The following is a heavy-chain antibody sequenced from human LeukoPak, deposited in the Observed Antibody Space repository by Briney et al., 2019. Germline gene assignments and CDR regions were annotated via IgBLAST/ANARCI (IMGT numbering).Heavy chain of an antibody. V-gene: IGHV3-30-3*01. CDR1: GFTFSSYA. Sequence: GGSLRLSCAASGFTFSSYAMHWVRQAPGKGLEWVAVISYDGSNKYYADSVKGRFTISRDNSKNTLYLQMNSLRAEDTAVYYCAREPNDILTGPMDVWGQGTTVTVS. J-gene: IGHJ6*02. CDR2: ISYDGSNK. CDR3: AREPNDILTGPMDV. D-gene: IGHD3-9*01.